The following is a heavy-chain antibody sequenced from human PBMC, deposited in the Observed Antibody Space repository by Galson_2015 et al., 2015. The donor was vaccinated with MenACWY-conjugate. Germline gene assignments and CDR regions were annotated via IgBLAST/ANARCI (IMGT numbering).Heavy chain of an antibody. CDR1: GDSVSSDSAA. V-gene: IGHV6-1*01. CDR3: VRGYRSGATCPVGFDP. CDR2: TYYRSKWYS. Sequence: CAISGDSVSSDSAAWNWFRQSPSRGLEWLGRTYYRSKWYSEYALSVRSRIRVSPDTSNNRFSLQLNSLTLEDTAVYYCVRGYRSGATCPVGFDPWGQGTVVTVSS. D-gene: IGHD2-15*01. J-gene: IGHJ5*02.